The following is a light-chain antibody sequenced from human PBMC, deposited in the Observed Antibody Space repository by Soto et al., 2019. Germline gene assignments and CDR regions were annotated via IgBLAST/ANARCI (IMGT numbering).Light chain of an antibody. CDR3: SSYAGSNNVV. CDR1: SSDVGGYNY. Sequence: QSALTQPPSASGSPGQSVTISCTGTSSDVGGYNYVSWYQQHPGKAPKFMIYEVSKQPSGVPDRFSGSKSGNTASLTVSGLQAEDEADYYCSSYAGSNNVVFGGGTKLTVL. V-gene: IGLV2-8*01. J-gene: IGLJ2*01. CDR2: EVS.